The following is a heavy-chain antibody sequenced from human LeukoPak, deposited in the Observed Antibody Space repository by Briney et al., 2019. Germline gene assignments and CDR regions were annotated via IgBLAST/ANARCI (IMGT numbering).Heavy chain of an antibody. V-gene: IGHV3-64*01. CDR3: ARENYDIIGAFDI. Sequence: GGSLRLSCAASGFTFSSYAMHWVRQAPGKGLEYVSAISSNGGSTYYANSVKGRFTISRDNSKNTLYLQMGSPRAEDMAVYYCARENYDIIGAFDIWGQGTMVTVSS. CDR1: GFTFSSYA. J-gene: IGHJ3*02. CDR2: ISSNGGST. D-gene: IGHD3-9*01.